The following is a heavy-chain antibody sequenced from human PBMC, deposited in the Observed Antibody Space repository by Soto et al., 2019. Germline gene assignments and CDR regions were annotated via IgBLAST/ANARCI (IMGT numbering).Heavy chain of an antibody. CDR1: GYNFQNYW. J-gene: IGHJ3*01. CDR2: IYPGDSDT. D-gene: IGHD5-18*01. CDR3: SRHFIHAGYTYGASDA. Sequence: ESLKVSCQGCGYNFQNYWILWVRQMPGKGLEWMGIIYPGDSDTRYSPSFEGQVTMSADKSISTVYLQWRSLKASDTAMYFCSRHFIHAGYTYGASDAWGQGTMVT. V-gene: IGHV5-51*01.